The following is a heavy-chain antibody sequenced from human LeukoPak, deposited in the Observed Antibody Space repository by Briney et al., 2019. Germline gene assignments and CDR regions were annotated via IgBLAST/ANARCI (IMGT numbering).Heavy chain of an antibody. CDR2: INSGNGNT. V-gene: IGHV1-3*03. J-gene: IGHJ5*02. D-gene: IGHD6-13*01. CDR1: GYTFTNYA. Sequence: GASVKVSCKASGYTFTNYAMHWVRQAPGQRLEWMGWINSGNGNTKYSQEFQGRVTTTRDTSASTAYMELSSLTSEDMAVYYCARDFGQYLVRDWFDPWGQGTLVTVSS. CDR3: ARDFGQYLVRDWFDP.